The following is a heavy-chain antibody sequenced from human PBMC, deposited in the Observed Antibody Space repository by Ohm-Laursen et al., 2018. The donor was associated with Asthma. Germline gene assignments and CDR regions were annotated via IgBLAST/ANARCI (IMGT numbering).Heavy chain of an antibody. J-gene: IGHJ6*02. CDR1: GFTFSGSA. V-gene: IGHV3-73*01. CDR2: IRSKANSYAT. CDR3: THSNGYYYGMDV. D-gene: IGHD4-11*01. Sequence: SLRLSCAASGFTFSGSAMHWVRQASGKGLEWVGRIRSKANSYATAYAASVKGRFTISRDDSKNTAYLQMNSLKTEDTAVYYCTHSNGYYYGMDVWGQGTTVTVSS.